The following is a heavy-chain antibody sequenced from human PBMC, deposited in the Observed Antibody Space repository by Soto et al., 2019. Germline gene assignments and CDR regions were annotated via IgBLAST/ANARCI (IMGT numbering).Heavy chain of an antibody. CDR1: GFTVSHNY. Sequence: EVQLVESGGGLVQPGGSLRLSCAASGFTVSHNYMTWVRQAPGKGLEWVSVIYVGGGTYYADSVKGRFTISRDTSKNTLYQQMNSRRVEDSAVYDGARRAYHEGGEGRGPLRLDYWGQGSMVTVSS. CDR3: ARRAYHEGGEGRGPLRLDY. D-gene: IGHD3-16*01. V-gene: IGHV3-66*01. CDR2: IYVGGGT. J-gene: IGHJ4*02.